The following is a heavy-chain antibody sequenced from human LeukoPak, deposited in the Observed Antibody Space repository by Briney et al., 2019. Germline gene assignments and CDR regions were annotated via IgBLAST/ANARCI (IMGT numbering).Heavy chain of an antibody. Sequence: PGGSLRLSCAASGFTFSSYAMHWVRQAPGKGLEWVAVISYDGSNKYYADSVKGRFTISRDNTKNTLYLQMNGLRGDDTAVYYCAKSYSYYHMDDWGKGTSVTVSS. CDR3: AKSYSYYHMDD. CDR2: ISYDGSNK. V-gene: IGHV3-30*04. J-gene: IGHJ6*03. CDR1: GFTFSSYA.